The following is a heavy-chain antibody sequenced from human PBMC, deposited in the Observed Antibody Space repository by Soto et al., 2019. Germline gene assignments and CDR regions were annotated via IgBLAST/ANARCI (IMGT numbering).Heavy chain of an antibody. J-gene: IGHJ5*02. Sequence: ASVKVSCKAYDYTFINHGVSWVRQAPGQGLEWMGWISAYNGNTNYAQKLQGRVTMTTDASTSTAYMELRSLRSDDTAVYYCARDDITTPGAQGFDPWGQGTLVTVSS. D-gene: IGHD2-8*02. V-gene: IGHV1-18*01. CDR1: DYTFINHG. CDR3: ARDDITTPGAQGFDP. CDR2: ISAYNGNT.